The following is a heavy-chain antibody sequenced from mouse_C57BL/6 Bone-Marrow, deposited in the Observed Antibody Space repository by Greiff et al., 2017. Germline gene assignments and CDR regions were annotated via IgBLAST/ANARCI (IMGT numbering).Heavy chain of an antibody. Sequence: VQLKESGGGLVQPGGSLKLSCAASGFTFSDYGMAWVRQAPRKGPEWVAFISNLAYSIYYADTVTGRFTISRENAKNTLYLEMSSLRSEDTAMYYCARALTGTGYAMDYWGQGTSVTVSS. CDR3: ARALTGTGYAMDY. CDR1: GFTFSDYG. V-gene: IGHV5-15*01. CDR2: ISNLAYSI. J-gene: IGHJ4*01. D-gene: IGHD4-1*01.